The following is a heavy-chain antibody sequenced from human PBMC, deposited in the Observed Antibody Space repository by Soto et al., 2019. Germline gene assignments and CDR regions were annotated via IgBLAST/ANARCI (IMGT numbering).Heavy chain of an antibody. Sequence: QVQLVQSGAEVKKPGASVKVSCKASGYTFTSYGISWVRQAPGQGLEWMGWISAYNGNTNYAQKLQGRVTTTTDTSTSTAYMELRSLRSDDTAVYYCARAGGKYCSSTSCYDDAFDIWGQGTMVTVSS. V-gene: IGHV1-18*01. J-gene: IGHJ3*02. CDR2: ISAYNGNT. CDR3: ARAGGKYCSSTSCYDDAFDI. D-gene: IGHD2-2*01. CDR1: GYTFTSYG.